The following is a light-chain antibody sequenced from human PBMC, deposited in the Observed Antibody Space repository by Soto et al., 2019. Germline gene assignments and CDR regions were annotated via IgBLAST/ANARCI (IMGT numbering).Light chain of an antibody. J-gene: IGKJ1*01. CDR3: HQYHSSSST. V-gene: IGKV1-5*01. CDR2: DAS. CDR1: QSLTHW. Sequence: GDRVTITCRASQSLTHWLAWYQQRPGKAPKLLIYDASTLERGVSSRFSGSGSGTDFTLTISGLQLDDFATYYCHQYHSSSSTFGQGTKVDNK.